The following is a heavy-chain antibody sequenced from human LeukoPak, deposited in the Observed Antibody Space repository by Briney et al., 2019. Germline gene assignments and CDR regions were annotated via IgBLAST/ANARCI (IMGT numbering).Heavy chain of an antibody. V-gene: IGHV3-64D*06. CDR1: GFTFSSYA. CDR3: VKSIGGWYGY. Sequence: GGSLRLSCAASGFTFSSYAMSWVRQAPGKGLEYVSAISSNGGSTYYADSVKGRFTISRDNSKNTLYLQMSSLRAEDKAVYYCVKSIGGWYGYWGQGTLVTVSS. CDR2: ISSNGGST. D-gene: IGHD6-19*01. J-gene: IGHJ4*02.